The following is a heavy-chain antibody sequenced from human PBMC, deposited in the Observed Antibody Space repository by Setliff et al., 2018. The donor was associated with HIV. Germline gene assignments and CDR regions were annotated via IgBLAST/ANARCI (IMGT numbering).Heavy chain of an antibody. V-gene: IGHV4-59*12. CDR1: GGSISSYY. CDR3: ARAAGTFNWFDP. CDR2: IYNSAST. J-gene: IGHJ5*02. D-gene: IGHD1-1*01. Sequence: SETLSLTCTVSGGSISSYYRSWIRQPPGKGLEWIGYIYNSASTSYNPSLKSRVTISVDTSKNQFSLKLSSVTAADAAVYYCARAAGTFNWFDPWGQGTLVTVSS.